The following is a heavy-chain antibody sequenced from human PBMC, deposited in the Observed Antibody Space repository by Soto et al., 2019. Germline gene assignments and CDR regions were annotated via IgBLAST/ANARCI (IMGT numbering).Heavy chain of an antibody. Sequence: PGGSLRLSCAASGFTFSSYSMNWVRQAPGKGLEWVSSISSSSSYIYYADSVKGRFTISRDNAKNSLYLQMNSLRAEDTAVYYCARDLRKNYYDSSGYYSILGYYYGMDVWGQGTTVTVSS. CDR2: ISSSSSYI. D-gene: IGHD3-22*01. CDR3: ARDLRKNYYDSSGYYSILGYYYGMDV. J-gene: IGHJ6*02. CDR1: GFTFSSYS. V-gene: IGHV3-21*01.